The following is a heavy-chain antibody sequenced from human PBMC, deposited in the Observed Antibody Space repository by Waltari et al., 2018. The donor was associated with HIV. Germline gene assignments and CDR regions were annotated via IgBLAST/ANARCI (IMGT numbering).Heavy chain of an antibody. J-gene: IGHJ4*02. V-gene: IGHV3-15*01. CDR3: TTDPPPEDYDTSGEGY. CDR1: GFTFGNAW. Sequence: EVQLVESGGGLVKPGGSLRPSCAASGFTFGNAWMTWVRQATGKGQVGGGRIKSRTDGETTGYSAPVEGRLAISRDESKNALYLQMNSLKHEDTAVYYCTTDPPPEDYDTSGEGYWGQGTLVTVSS. CDR2: IKSRTDGETT. D-gene: IGHD3-22*01.